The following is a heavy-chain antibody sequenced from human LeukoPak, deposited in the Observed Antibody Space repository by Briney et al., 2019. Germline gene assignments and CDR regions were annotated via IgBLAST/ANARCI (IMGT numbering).Heavy chain of an antibody. D-gene: IGHD5-18*01. V-gene: IGHV3-30*14. CDR2: ISFDGSNE. Sequence: GGSLRLSCAASGFTFSLHAMDWVRQAPGKGLEWVAFISFDGSNEYYRDSVKGRFTISRDNSKNTLYLKMNNLTVEDTAVFYCARAASTMVTGGGMDVWGQGTTVTVSS. J-gene: IGHJ6*02. CDR1: GFTFSLHA. CDR3: ARAASTMVTGGGMDV.